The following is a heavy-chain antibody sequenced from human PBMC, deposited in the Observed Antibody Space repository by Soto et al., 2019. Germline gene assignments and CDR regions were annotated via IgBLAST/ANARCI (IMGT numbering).Heavy chain of an antibody. J-gene: IGHJ6*02. CDR1: GGSISSYY. V-gene: IGHV4-59*08. CDR3: ARGLRFLEWLLYKSGMDV. D-gene: IGHD3-3*01. CDR2: IYYSGST. Sequence: PSETLSLTCTVSGGSISSYYWSWIRQPPGKGLEWIGWIYYSGSTRYNPSLGSRVTISVDTSKNQFSLNLSSVTAADTAVYYCARGLRFLEWLLYKSGMDVWGQGTTVTVSS.